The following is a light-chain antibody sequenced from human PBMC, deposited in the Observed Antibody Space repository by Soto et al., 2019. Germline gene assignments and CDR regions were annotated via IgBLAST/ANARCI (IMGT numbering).Light chain of an antibody. CDR3: SSYTTTNTYV. Sequence: QSVLTQPASVSGSPGQSITISCTGTSSDVGNYNYVSWYQQHPGKAPKLMIYEVSNRSSGVSNRFSGTKSGNTASLTISGLQGEDVADYYCSSYTTTNTYVFGTGTKLTVL. V-gene: IGLV2-14*01. CDR2: EVS. J-gene: IGLJ1*01. CDR1: SSDVGNYNY.